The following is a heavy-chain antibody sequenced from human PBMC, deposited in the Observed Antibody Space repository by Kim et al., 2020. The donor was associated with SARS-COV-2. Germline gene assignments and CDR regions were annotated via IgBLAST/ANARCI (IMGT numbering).Heavy chain of an antibody. D-gene: IGHD3-10*01. Sequence: SETLSLTCTVSGGSISSSSYYWGWIRQPPGKGLEWIGSIYYSGSTYYNPSLKSRVTISVDTSKNQFSLKLSSVTAADTAVYYCARHSFGELLFLRSHFWFDPWGQGTLVTVSS. CDR2: IYYSGST. V-gene: IGHV4-39*01. CDR1: GGSISSSSYY. J-gene: IGHJ5*02. CDR3: ARHSFGELLFLRSHFWFDP.